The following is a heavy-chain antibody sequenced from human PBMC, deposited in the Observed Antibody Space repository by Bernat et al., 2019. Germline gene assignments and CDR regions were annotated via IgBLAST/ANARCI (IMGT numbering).Heavy chain of an antibody. CDR2: IHYTGDA. J-gene: IGHJ3*02. CDR1: GGSISGYF. CDR3: ARQSGTVTKNSFDI. V-gene: IGHV4-59*08. D-gene: IGHD4-17*01. Sequence: QVQLQESGPGLVKPSETLSLTCIVSGGSISGYFWSWIRQPPGKGLEWIVYIHYTGDAIYSPSLKSRVTISVNRSKNQVSLKLTSVTDADTAEYYCARQSGTVTKNSFDIWGQGTMVTVSS.